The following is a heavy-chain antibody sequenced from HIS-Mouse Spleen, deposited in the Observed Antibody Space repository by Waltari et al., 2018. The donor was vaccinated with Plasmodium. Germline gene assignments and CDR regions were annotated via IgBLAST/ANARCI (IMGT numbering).Heavy chain of an antibody. CDR3: ARLRYSYGYFDY. V-gene: IGHV4-59*08. D-gene: IGHD5-18*01. J-gene: IGHJ4*02. Sequence: QVQLQESGPGLVKPSETLSLTCTVSGGSISSYYWSWIRQPPGKGLEWIGYIYYSGSTNDNPSLKSRVTISVGTSKNQFSLKLSSVTAADTAVYYCARLRYSYGYFDYWGQGTLVTVSS. CDR1: GGSISSYY. CDR2: IYYSGST.